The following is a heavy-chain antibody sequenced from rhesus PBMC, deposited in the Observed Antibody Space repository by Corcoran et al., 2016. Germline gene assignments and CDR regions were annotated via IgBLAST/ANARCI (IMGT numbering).Heavy chain of an antibody. CDR3: ARKYSGSWNRFDV. CDR2: INGNSGST. D-gene: IGHD6-25*01. CDR1: GASISSYW. Sequence: QVQLQESGPGLVKPSETLSLTCAVSGASISSYWWSWIRQSPGKGLEWIGEINGNSGSTYYNTALKSRVTISKDASKNQCSLKVNSVTAADTAVDYCARKYSGSWNRFDVWGPGVLVTVSS. V-gene: IGHV4-80*01. J-gene: IGHJ5-1*01.